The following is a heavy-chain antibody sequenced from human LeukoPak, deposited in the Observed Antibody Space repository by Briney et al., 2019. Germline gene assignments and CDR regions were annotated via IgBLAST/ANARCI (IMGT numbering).Heavy chain of an antibody. CDR3: ARTTDSSGYYDLWDY. D-gene: IGHD3-22*01. CDR1: GYSFTSYW. J-gene: IGHJ4*02. CDR2: IYPGDSDT. Sequence: GESLKISCKGSGYSFTSYWIGWVRQMPGKGLEWMGIIYPGDSDTRYSPSFQGQVTISADNSISTAYLQWSSLKASDTAMYYCARTTDSSGYYDLWDYWGQGTLVTVSS. V-gene: IGHV5-51*01.